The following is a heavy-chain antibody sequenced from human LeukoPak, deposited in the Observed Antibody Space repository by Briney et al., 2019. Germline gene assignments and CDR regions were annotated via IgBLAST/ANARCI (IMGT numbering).Heavy chain of an antibody. Sequence: ASVKVSCKALEYTFTDYYIHWVRQAPGQGLEWMGWINPKSGGRDTNYAQKFRGRVTMTTDTSISTAYMELCRLRSDDTAVYFCAKGHYDGDHPHYDGGSVDSWGQGTHITVSS. CDR3: AKGHYDGDHPHYDGGSVDS. D-gene: IGHD2-21*01. J-gene: IGHJ4*02. CDR2: INPKSGGRDT. V-gene: IGHV1-2*02. CDR1: EYTFTDYY.